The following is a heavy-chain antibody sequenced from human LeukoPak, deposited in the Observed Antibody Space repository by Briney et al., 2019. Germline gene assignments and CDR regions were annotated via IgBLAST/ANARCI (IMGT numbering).Heavy chain of an antibody. D-gene: IGHD2-8*02. CDR3: ARGGALTGGTWYFDY. CDR1: GYTLIDYY. CDR2: INPNSGDT. J-gene: IGHJ4*02. Sequence: ASVKDSCKASGYTLIDYYIHWLRPAPGQGLEWMGCINPNSGDTHSPQKFRGRVTMTRDTSISTADMELSRLISDDTAVYYCARGGALTGGTWYFDYWGQGTLVTVSS. V-gene: IGHV1-2*02.